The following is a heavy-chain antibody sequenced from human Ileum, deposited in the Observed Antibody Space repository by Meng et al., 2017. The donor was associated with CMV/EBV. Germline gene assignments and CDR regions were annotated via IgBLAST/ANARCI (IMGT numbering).Heavy chain of an antibody. CDR2: IWYDGSNK. CDR1: GFSFRSYG. J-gene: IGHJ6*02. D-gene: IGHD3-10*01. V-gene: IGHV3-33*03. CDR3: AQALVREGQQNLYGMDV. Sequence: GESLKISCAASGFSFRSYGMHWVRQAPGKGLEWVALIWYDGSNKVYAGSVQGRFTISRDNSKNTLYLQMHSLRAEDTDGYDCAQALVREGQQNLYGMDVWGQGTTVTVSS.